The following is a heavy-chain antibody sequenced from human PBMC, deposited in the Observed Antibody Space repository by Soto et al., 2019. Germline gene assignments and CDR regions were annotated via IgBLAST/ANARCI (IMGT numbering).Heavy chain of an antibody. D-gene: IGHD6-19*01. CDR2: TSSSSSYI. J-gene: IGHJ3*02. Sequence: GGSLRLSCAASGFTFSSYSMNWVRQAPGKGLEWVSSTSSSSSYIYYADSVRGRFTISRDNAKNSLYLQMNSLRAEDTAVYYCARAGTRDAFDIWGQGTMVTVSS. CDR3: ARAGTRDAFDI. CDR1: GFTFSSYS. V-gene: IGHV3-21*01.